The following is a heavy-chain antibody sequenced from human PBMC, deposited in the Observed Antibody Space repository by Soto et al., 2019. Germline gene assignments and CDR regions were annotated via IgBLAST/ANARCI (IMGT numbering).Heavy chain of an antibody. D-gene: IGHD2-15*01. V-gene: IGHV3-72*01. CDR1: GFSFSDHY. CDR3: TRVKSSSWGLDALDI. J-gene: IGHJ3*02. Sequence: GGSLRLSCAASGFSFSDHYMDWIRQAQGKGLEWIGRVRNKVNSYTTEYAASVKGRFTVSRDDSKSALYLQMNSLKIEDTAVYYCTRVKSSSWGLDALDIWGRGTMVTVSS. CDR2: VRNKVNSYTT.